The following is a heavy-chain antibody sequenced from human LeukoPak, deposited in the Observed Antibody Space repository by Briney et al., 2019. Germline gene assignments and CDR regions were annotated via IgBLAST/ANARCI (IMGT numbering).Heavy chain of an antibody. D-gene: IGHD5-18*01. Sequence: ASVKVSCKASGYTFTGYYMHWVRQAPGQGLEWMGWTNPNSGGTNYAQKFQGRVTMTRDTSISTAYMELSRLRSDDTAVYYCARAGYSYGPGDYWGQGTLVTVSS. CDR2: TNPNSGGT. CDR3: ARAGYSYGPGDY. J-gene: IGHJ4*02. V-gene: IGHV1-2*02. CDR1: GYTFTGYY.